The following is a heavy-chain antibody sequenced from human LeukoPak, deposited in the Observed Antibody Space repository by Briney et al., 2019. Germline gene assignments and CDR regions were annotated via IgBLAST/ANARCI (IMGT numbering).Heavy chain of an antibody. D-gene: IGHD2-15*01. CDR2: IRYDGSSE. J-gene: IGHJ4*02. V-gene: IGHV3-33*01. Sequence: GGSLRLSCAASGFTFSTYGTHWVRQAPGKGLGWVADIRYDGSSEYYADSVKGRFIISRDNSKNTLYLQMNSLRAEDAAVYYCARYCSGGSCYMGLIWGQGTLVTVSS. CDR1: GFTFSTYG. CDR3: ARYCSGGSCYMGLI.